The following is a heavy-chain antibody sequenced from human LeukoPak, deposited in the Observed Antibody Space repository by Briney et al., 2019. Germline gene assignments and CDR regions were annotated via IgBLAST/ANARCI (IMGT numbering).Heavy chain of an antibody. Sequence: SETLSLTCAVSGGSIENNHWAWIRLPAGRGLEWIGRLHVSGNTNFNPSLKSRVTISVDTSKNQFSLKMTSMTAADTAVYFCARDPLRSSFDSWGQGILVTVAP. D-gene: IGHD1-26*01. CDR2: LHVSGNT. V-gene: IGHV4-4*07. CDR1: GGSIENNH. CDR3: ARDPLRSSFDS. J-gene: IGHJ4*02.